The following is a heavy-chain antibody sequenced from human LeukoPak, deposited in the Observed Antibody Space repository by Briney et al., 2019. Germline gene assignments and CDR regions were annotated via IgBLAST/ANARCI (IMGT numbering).Heavy chain of an antibody. V-gene: IGHV4-34*01. J-gene: IGHJ5*02. Sequence: SETLSLTCAVYGGSFSGYYWSWIRQPPGKGLEWIGEINHSGSTNYNPSLESRVTISVDTSKNQFSLKLSSVTAADTAVYFCARRGGNLYWFDPWGQGTLVTVSS. CDR3: ARRGGNLYWFDP. CDR1: GGSFSGYY. CDR2: INHSGST. D-gene: IGHD1-14*01.